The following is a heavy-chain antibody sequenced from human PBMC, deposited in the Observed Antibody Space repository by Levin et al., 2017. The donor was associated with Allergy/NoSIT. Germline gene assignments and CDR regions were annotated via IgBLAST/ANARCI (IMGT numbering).Heavy chain of an antibody. CDR1: GDSISSGDYY. D-gene: IGHD2/OR15-2a*01. CDR3: ARGKYLRY. V-gene: IGHV4-31*03. CDR2: IYYSTNA. Sequence: LRLSCTVSGDSISSGDYYWTRIRQHPGKGLEWIGYIYYSTNAYYNPSLRSRVTMALDTSKSQFSLRLTSVTAADTAVYYCARGKYLRYWGQGTLVTVSS. J-gene: IGHJ4*02.